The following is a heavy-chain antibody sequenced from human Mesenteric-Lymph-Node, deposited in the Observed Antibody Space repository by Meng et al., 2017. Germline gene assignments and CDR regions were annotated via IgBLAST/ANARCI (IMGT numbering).Heavy chain of an antibody. CDR3: ARDSSPTDSSGYYWRHAFDI. D-gene: IGHD3-22*01. CDR2: IIPIFGTA. V-gene: IGHV1-69*06. J-gene: IGHJ3*02. Sequence: SVKVSCKASGGTFSSYAISWVRQAPGQGLEWMGGIIPIFGTANYAQKFQGRVTITADKSTSTAYMELSSLRSEDTAVYYCARDSSPTDSSGYYWRHAFDIWGQGTMVTVSS. CDR1: GGTFSSYA.